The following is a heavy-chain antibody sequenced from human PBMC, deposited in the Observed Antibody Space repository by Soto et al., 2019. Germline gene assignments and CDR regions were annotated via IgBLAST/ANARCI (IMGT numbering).Heavy chain of an antibody. J-gene: IGHJ5*02. Sequence: QVQLQESGPGLVKPSQTLSLTCTVSGGSISSVGYYWTWIRQHPGKGLEWIGYIYYSGSTYYNPSLKSRVNISLDTSKNQFSLKLNSVTAADTAVYYCAGGDSSRWYWFDPWCQGTLVTVSS. CDR1: GGSISSVGYY. D-gene: IGHD6-13*01. CDR3: AGGDSSRWYWFDP. CDR2: IYYSGST. V-gene: IGHV4-31*03.